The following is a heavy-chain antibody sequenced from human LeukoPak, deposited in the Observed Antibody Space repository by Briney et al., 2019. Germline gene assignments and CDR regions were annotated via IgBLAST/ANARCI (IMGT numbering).Heavy chain of an antibody. CDR2: ISGHNDDT. CDR1: GYTFVDYG. V-gene: IGHV1-18*01. D-gene: IGHD5-18*01. J-gene: IGHJ6*04. Sequence: GASVKVSCKASGYTFVDYGIGWVRQAPGQGLEWMGWISGHNDDTKYAQKFQDRVTLSTDTSTTTAYMELRSLRSDDTAVYYCAKDGGPAMVTNWDYYGMDVWGKGTTVIASS. CDR3: AKDGGPAMVTNWDYYGMDV.